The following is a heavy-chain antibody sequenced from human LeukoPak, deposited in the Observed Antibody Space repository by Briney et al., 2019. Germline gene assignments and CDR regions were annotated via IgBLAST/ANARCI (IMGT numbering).Heavy chain of an antibody. V-gene: IGHV4-59*08. CDR1: GGSISSYY. J-gene: IGHJ6*04. CDR2: IYYSGST. D-gene: IGHD5-18*01. CDR3: ARLDTAMSYGMDV. Sequence: SETLSLTCTVSGGSISSYYWSWIRQPPGKGLEWIGYIYYSGSTNYNPSLKSRVTISVDTSKNQFSLKLSSVTAADTAVSYFARLDTAMSYGMDVWGKGTTVTVSS.